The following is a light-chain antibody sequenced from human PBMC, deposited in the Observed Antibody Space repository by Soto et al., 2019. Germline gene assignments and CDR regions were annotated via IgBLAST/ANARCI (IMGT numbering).Light chain of an antibody. CDR3: LQDYNYPLT. Sequence: AIQMTQSPSSLSASVVDRVTITCRASQGIRNDLGWYQQKPGKAPKLLIYAATTLQSGVPSRFSGSGSGTDFTLTISSLQPEDFATYYCLQDYNYPLTFGGGTKVDIK. J-gene: IGKJ4*01. V-gene: IGKV1-6*01. CDR2: AAT. CDR1: QGIRND.